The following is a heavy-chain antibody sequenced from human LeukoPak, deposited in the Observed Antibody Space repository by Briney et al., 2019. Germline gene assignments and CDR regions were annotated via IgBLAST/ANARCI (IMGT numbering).Heavy chain of an antibody. V-gene: IGHV3-23*01. J-gene: IGHJ4*02. D-gene: IGHD3-22*01. CDR2: ISGSGGST. CDR1: GFTFSSYA. CDR3: ARTPWGYYYDSSGSELRVY. Sequence: PGGSLRLSCAASGFTFSSYAMSWVRQAPGKGLEWVSAISGSGGSTYYADPVKGRFTISRDNSKNTLYLQMNSLRAEDTAVYYCARTPWGYYYDSSGSELRVYWGQGTLVTVSS.